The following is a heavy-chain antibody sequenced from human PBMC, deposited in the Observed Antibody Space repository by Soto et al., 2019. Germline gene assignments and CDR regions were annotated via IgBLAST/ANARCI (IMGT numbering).Heavy chain of an antibody. CDR1: GGTFSSYA. V-gene: IGHV1-69*13. CDR2: IIPIFGTA. D-gene: IGHD2-21*01. J-gene: IGHJ6*02. Sequence: SVKVSCKASGGTFSSYAISWVRQAPGQGLEWMGGIIPIFGTANYAQKFQGRVTITADESTSTAYMELSSLRSEDTAVYYCARSFVVQLASYYYGMDVWGQGTTVTVSS. CDR3: ARSFVVQLASYYYGMDV.